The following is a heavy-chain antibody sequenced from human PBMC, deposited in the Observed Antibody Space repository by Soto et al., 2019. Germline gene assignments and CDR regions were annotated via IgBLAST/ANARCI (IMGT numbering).Heavy chain of an antibody. CDR2: IYYSGST. Sequence: PSDTLSLTCTVSGGSISIYYWSWIRQPPGKGLEWIGYIYYSGSTNYNPSLKSRVTISVDTSKNQFSLKLTSVTAADTAVYYCARRYGGNFDYWGQGTLVTVSS. D-gene: IGHD1-26*01. CDR3: ARRYGGNFDY. J-gene: IGHJ4*02. CDR1: GGSISIYY. V-gene: IGHV4-59*01.